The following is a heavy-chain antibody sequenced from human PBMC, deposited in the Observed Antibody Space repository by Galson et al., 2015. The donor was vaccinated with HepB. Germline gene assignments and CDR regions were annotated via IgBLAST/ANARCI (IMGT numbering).Heavy chain of an antibody. CDR2: ISYDGSFR. CDR3: AKDPYLYSALAGTMAGFDY. CDR1: GFSFSNYG. V-gene: IGHV3-30*18. J-gene: IGHJ4*02. Sequence: SLRLSCASSGFSFSNYGIHWVRQAPGKGLEWMAVISYDGSFRYYADSVKGRFTISRDNSKNTLYLQMNSLRAEDTALYYCAKDPYLYSALAGTMAGFDYWGQGTLVTVSS. D-gene: IGHD6-19*01.